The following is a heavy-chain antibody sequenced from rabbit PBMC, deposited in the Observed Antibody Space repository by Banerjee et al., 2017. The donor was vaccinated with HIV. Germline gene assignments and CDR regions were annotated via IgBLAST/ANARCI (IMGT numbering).Heavy chain of an antibody. V-gene: IGHV1S40*01. Sequence: QSLEESGGDLVKPGASLTLTCTASRFSFSSSYWICWVRQAPGKGLEWIGCIYTGSSGSTYYASWAKGRFTISKTSSTTVTLQVTSLTAADTATYFCARDEASSGDYTFNLWGPGTLVTVS. CDR1: RFSFSSSYW. J-gene: IGHJ4*01. CDR2: IYTGSSGST. D-gene: IGHD1-1*01. CDR3: ARDEASSGDYTFNL.